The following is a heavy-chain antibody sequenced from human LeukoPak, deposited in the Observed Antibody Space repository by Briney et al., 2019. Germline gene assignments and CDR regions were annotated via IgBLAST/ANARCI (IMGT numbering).Heavy chain of an antibody. CDR1: GFTFSSYA. V-gene: IGHV3-23*01. Sequence: PGGSLRLSCAASGFTFSSYAMSWVRQAPGKGLEWVSAISGSGGSTYYADSVKGRFTISRDNSKNTLYLQMNSLRAEDTAVYYCAKDQWAAVAAPLDYWGQGTLVTVSS. J-gene: IGHJ4*02. CDR3: AKDQWAAVAAPLDY. D-gene: IGHD6-19*01. CDR2: ISGSGGST.